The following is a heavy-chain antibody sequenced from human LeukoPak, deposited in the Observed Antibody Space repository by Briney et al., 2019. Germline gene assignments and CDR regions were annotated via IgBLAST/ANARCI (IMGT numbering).Heavy chain of an antibody. D-gene: IGHD3-22*01. CDR1: GYSFTSYW. Sequence: GESLKISCKGSGYSFTSYWIGWVRQMPGKGLEWMGIIYPGDSDTRYSPSFQGQVTISADKSISTAYLQWSSLKASDTAMYYCARQTFALYDSSGYLGYDAFDIWGQGTMVTVSS. CDR2: IYPGDSDT. CDR3: ARQTFALYDSSGYLGYDAFDI. J-gene: IGHJ3*02. V-gene: IGHV5-51*01.